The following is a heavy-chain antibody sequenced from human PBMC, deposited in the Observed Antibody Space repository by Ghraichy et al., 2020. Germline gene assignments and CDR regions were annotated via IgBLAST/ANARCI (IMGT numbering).Heavy chain of an antibody. CDR3: ARWIGWPENRANDH. Sequence: ASVKVSCKTSGYTFNTHAINWVRQAPGQGLEWMGWIDTNGGNPTYAQDFTGRFVFSRDSSSGTAYLQISSLKAEDSGVYYCARWIGWPENRANDHWGQGTLVTVSS. D-gene: IGHD5-12*01. V-gene: IGHV7-4-1*02. J-gene: IGHJ4*02. CDR1: GYTFNTHA. CDR2: IDTNGGNP.